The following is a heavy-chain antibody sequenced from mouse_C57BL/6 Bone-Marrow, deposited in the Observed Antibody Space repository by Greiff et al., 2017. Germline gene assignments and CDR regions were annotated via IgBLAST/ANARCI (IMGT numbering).Heavy chain of an antibody. CDR3: TTNWDGVDY. J-gene: IGHJ2*01. CDR2: IDPENGDT. CDR1: GFNIKDDY. V-gene: IGHV14-4*01. D-gene: IGHD4-1*01. Sequence: VHVKQSGAELVRPGASVKLSCTASGFNIKDDYMHWVKQRPEQGLEWIGWIDPENGDTEYASKFQGKAPITADTSSNTAYLQLSSLTSEDTAVYYCTTNWDGVDYWGQGTTLTVSS.